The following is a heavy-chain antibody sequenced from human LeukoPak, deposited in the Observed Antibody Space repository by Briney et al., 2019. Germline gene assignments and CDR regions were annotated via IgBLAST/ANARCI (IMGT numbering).Heavy chain of an antibody. V-gene: IGHV3-30*02. Sequence: GGSLRLSCAASGFTFSGYGIHWVRQAPGKGLEWVAFIQYDGSNKYYADSGKGRFTISRDNSEDTLYLQMNDLRPDDTAIYYCAKRNTMVRGGPCFDYWGQGLLVTVSS. CDR1: GFTFSGYG. CDR3: AKRNTMVRGGPCFDY. D-gene: IGHD3-10*01. CDR2: IQYDGSNK. J-gene: IGHJ4*02.